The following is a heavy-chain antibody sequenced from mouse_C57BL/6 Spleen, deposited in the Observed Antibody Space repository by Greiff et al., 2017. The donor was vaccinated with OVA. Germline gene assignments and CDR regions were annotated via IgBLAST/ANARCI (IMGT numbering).Heavy chain of an antibody. CDR1: GYTFTSYW. CDR2: INPNSGST. CDR3: ARKDYCGSSYDAMDD. Sequence: VQLQQPGAELVKPGASVKLSCKASGYTFTSYWMHWVKQRPGQGLEWIGMINPNSGSTNYNEKFKSKATLTVDKSSSTAYMQHSSLTSEDSALYYDARKDYCGSSYDAMDDWGQGTSVTVSS. V-gene: IGHV1-64*01. D-gene: IGHD1-1*01. J-gene: IGHJ4*01.